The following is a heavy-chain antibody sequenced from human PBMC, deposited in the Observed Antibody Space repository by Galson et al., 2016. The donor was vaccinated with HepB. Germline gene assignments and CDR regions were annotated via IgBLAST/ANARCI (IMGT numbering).Heavy chain of an antibody. D-gene: IGHD2-15*01. CDR3: TRCSGGSCYGEGFDY. CDR1: GFTFGDYA. CDR2: IRSKIYGGTT. Sequence: SLRLSCAASGFTFGDYAMSWFRQAPGKGLDWVGFIRSKIYGGTTEYAASVKGRFTISRDDSKSIAYLQMNSLKTEDTAVYYCTRCSGGSCYGEGFDYWGQGTLVTVSS. J-gene: IGHJ4*02. V-gene: IGHV3-49*03.